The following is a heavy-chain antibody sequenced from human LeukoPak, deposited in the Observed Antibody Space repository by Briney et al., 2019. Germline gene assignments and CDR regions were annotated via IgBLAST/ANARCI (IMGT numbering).Heavy chain of an antibody. Sequence: ASVKVSCKASGYTFTSYDNNWERQATGQGLEWMGWMNPNSGNTGYAQKFQGRVTMTRNTSISTAYMELSSLRSEDTAVYYCARGKGYDILTGYYKGGDYWGQGTLVTVSS. V-gene: IGHV1-8*01. J-gene: IGHJ4*02. D-gene: IGHD3-9*01. CDR2: MNPNSGNT. CDR3: ARGKGYDILTGYYKGGDY. CDR1: GYTFTSYD.